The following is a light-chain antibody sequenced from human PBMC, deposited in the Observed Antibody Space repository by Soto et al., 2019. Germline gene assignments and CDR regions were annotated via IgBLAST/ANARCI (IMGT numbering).Light chain of an antibody. V-gene: IGLV3-21*02. CDR2: AHS. CDR1: NIGTKS. Sequence: SYELTQPPSVSVAPGQTAKMPCGGNNIGTKSVHWYQHKPGQAPVLVVYAHSDRPSGIPERFSGSVSGNTSTLTIISVEAGDEADYYCQLWDSRTDHWVFGGGTKVTVL. CDR3: QLWDSRTDHWV. J-gene: IGLJ3*02.